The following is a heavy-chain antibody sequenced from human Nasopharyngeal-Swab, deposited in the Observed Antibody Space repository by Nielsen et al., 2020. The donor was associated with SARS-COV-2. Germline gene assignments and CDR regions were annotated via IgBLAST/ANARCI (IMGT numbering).Heavy chain of an antibody. CDR2: IYSGGSST. CDR3: AKDGYYYDSSGYGMDV. J-gene: IGHJ6*02. D-gene: IGHD3-22*01. Sequence: WSRQRPGKGLEWVSVIYSGGSSTYYADSVKGRFTISRDNSKNTLYLQMNSLRAEDTAVYYCAKDGYYYDSSGYGMDVWGQGTTVTVSS. V-gene: IGHV3-23*03.